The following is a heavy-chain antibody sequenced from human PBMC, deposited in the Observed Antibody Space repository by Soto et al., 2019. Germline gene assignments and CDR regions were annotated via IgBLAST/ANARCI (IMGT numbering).Heavy chain of an antibody. CDR3: ARDRRITGATWFDP. V-gene: IGHV4-4*07. D-gene: IGHD1-7*01. CDR2: IYTSGST. CDR1: GGSISSYY. Sequence: LSLPCTVSGGSISSYYWSWIRQPAGKGLEWIRRIYTSGSTNYNPSLKSRVTMSVDTSKNQFSLKLSSVTAADTAVYYRARDRRITGATWFDPWGQGTLVTVSS. J-gene: IGHJ5*02.